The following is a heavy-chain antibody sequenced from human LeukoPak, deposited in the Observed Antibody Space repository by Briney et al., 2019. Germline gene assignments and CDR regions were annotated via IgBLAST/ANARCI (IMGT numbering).Heavy chain of an antibody. D-gene: IGHD6-13*01. J-gene: IGHJ4*02. V-gene: IGHV3-23*01. CDR2: ISGSGGST. Sequence: GGSLRLYCAASGFTFSSYAMSWVRQAPGKGLEWVSAISGSGGSTYYADSVKGRFTISRDNSKNTLYLQMNSLRAEDTAVYYCAKDEWIAAAGKPYYWGQGTLVTVSS. CDR3: AKDEWIAAAGKPYY. CDR1: GFTFSSYA.